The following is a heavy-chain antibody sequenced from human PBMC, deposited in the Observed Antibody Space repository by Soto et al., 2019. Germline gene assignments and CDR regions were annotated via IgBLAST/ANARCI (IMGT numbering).Heavy chain of an antibody. CDR1: GGYISHYY. Sequence: SETLSLTCSVSGGYISHYYWSWIRQPPGKGLDWIGYIYYSGSTNYNPSLKSRVTISVDTSKIQFSLKLRSVTAADTAVYYCARAPTNYYGSGSYFTPWFDPWGQGILVTVSS. D-gene: IGHD3-10*01. J-gene: IGHJ5*02. V-gene: IGHV4-59*08. CDR2: IYYSGST. CDR3: ARAPTNYYGSGSYFTPWFDP.